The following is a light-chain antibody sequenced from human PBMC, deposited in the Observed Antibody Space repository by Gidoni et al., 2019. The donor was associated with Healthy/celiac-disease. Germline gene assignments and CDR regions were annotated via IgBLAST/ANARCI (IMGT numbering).Light chain of an antibody. CDR2: GAS. J-gene: IGKJ2*01. CDR3: QQYGSSPYT. Sequence: DIVLTQSPGTLSLSPGERATLSCRASQSVSSSYLAWYQQKPGQAPRLLIYGASSRATGIPDRCSGSGSGTDFTRTISRREPEDFAVYYCQQYGSSPYTFGKGTKLEIK. V-gene: IGKV3-20*01. CDR1: QSVSSSY.